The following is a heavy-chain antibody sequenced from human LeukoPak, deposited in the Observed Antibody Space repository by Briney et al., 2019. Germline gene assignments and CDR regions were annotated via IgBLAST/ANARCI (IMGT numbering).Heavy chain of an antibody. CDR3: ARANGRFLEWLSLPFDY. J-gene: IGHJ4*02. V-gene: IGHV4-30-2*01. CDR1: DGSITTDDYF. Sequence: SQTLSLTCTVSDGSITTDDYFWSWIRQPPGKGLEWIGYISHRGRTYSNPSLESRLTMSVDRSQNQFFLKLSSVTAADTAVYYCARANGRFLEWLSLPFDYWGQGTLVTVSS. D-gene: IGHD3-3*01. CDR2: ISHRGRT.